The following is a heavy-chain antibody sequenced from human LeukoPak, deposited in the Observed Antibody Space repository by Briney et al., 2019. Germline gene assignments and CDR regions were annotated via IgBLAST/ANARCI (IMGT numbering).Heavy chain of an antibody. V-gene: IGHV5-51*01. CDR2: IYPGDSDS. J-gene: IGHJ3*02. CDR1: GYSFTNYW. Sequence: GESLKISCKGSGYSFTNYWIGWVRQMPGKGLEWMGIIYPGDSDSRHSPSFQGQVTISADKSISTAYLQWSSLKASDTAMYYCAIRQTTVVTLTPPDAFDIWGQGTMVTVSS. CDR3: AIRQTTVVTLTPPDAFDI. D-gene: IGHD4-23*01.